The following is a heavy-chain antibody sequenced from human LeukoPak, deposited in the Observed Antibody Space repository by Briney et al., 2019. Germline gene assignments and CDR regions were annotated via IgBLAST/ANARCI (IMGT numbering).Heavy chain of an antibody. Sequence: PGGSLRLSCAAPGLTFSSYGIHWVRQAPGKGLEWVAFIRYGGSNKYYADSVKGRFTISRDNSKNTLYLQMNSLRAEDTAVYYCAKENSGWYVENWGQGTLVTVSS. CDR3: AKENSGWYVEN. J-gene: IGHJ4*02. CDR2: IRYGGSNK. CDR1: GLTFSSYG. D-gene: IGHD6-19*01. V-gene: IGHV3-30*02.